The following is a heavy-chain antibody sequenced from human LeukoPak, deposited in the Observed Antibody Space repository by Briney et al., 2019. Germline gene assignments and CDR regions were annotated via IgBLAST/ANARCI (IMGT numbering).Heavy chain of an antibody. D-gene: IGHD2-2*01. CDR1: GGSISSYY. J-gene: IGHJ4*02. Sequence: PSETLSLTCTVSGGSISSYYWSWIRQPPGKGLEWIGYIYYSGSTNYNPSLKSRVTISVDTSKNQFSLKLSSVTAADTAVYYCARWRSSTSGPYFDYWGQGTLVTVSS. V-gene: IGHV4-59*12. CDR2: IYYSGST. CDR3: ARWRSSTSGPYFDY.